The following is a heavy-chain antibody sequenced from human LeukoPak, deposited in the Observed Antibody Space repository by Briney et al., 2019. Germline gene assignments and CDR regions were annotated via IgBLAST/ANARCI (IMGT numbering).Heavy chain of an antibody. V-gene: IGHV4-59*12. CDR1: GGSISNYY. CDR2: IYHSGST. D-gene: IGHD3-10*01. J-gene: IGHJ4*02. CDR3: ARVSGSFDY. Sequence: PSETLSLTCTVSGGSISNYYWSWIRQPPGKGLEWIGYIYHSGSTYYNPSLKSRVTISVDRSKNQFSLKLSSVTAADTAVYYCARVSGSFDYWGQGTLVTVSS.